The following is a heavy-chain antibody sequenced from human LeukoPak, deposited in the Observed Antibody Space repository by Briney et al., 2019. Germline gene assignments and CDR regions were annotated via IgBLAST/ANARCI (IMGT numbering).Heavy chain of an antibody. CDR2: IYYSAST. D-gene: IGHD2-2*01. CDR1: GGSISSSSYY. CDR3: ARDVRRVVAAMNWFDP. V-gene: IGHV4-39*07. J-gene: IGHJ5*02. Sequence: SETLSLTCTVSGGSISSSSYYWVWLRQPPGKGLEWIGSIYYSASTYYNPSLKSPVTISVDTSKNQFSLKLSSVTAADTAVYYCARDVRRVVAAMNWFDPWGQGTLVTVSS.